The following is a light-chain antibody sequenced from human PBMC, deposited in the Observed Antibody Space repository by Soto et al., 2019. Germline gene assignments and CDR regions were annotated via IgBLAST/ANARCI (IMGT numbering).Light chain of an antibody. CDR1: SSNIGSNY. CDR3: AACDDDVPGTV. V-gene: IGLV1-47*02. Sequence: QSVVTQPPSASGTPGQTVTISCSGSSSNIGSNYVYWYQQLPGTAPKLLIYNYNLRPSGVVDRFSGSRSGTSAPLAISGLRSEDDADYYCAACDDDVPGTVFGGGTKLTVL. J-gene: IGLJ3*02. CDR2: NYN.